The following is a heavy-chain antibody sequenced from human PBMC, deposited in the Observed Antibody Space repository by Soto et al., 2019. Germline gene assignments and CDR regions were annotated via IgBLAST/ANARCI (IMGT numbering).Heavy chain of an antibody. CDR1: GYTFTNSE. CDR2: ISTDNGNT. D-gene: IGHD3-9*01. V-gene: IGHV1-18*01. Sequence: ASVKVSCKASGYTFTNSEMSWVRHAPGQGLEWMGWISTDNGNTNYAQHLQGRVSMTTDTSTSTAYMDLRSLRSDDTAVYYCARDQGILTGYSTLPFDYWGQGTLGTVSS. J-gene: IGHJ4*02. CDR3: ARDQGILTGYSTLPFDY.